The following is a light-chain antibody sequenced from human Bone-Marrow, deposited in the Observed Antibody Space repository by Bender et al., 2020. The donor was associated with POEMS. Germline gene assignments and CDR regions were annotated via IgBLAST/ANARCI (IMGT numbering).Light chain of an antibody. J-gene: IGLJ2*01. CDR2: QDT. CDR1: KLGEEY. CDR3: QSWGSNPAV. Sequence: SYELTQPPSVSVSPGQTATITCSGEKLGEEYACWYQQKPGQSPVVVIYQDTKRPSGIPERFSGSTSGNTASLTISGTQTRDEAGCYCQSWGSNPAVFGGGTKLTVL. V-gene: IGLV3-1*01.